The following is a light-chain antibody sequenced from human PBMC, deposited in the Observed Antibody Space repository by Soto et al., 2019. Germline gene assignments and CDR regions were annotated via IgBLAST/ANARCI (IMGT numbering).Light chain of an antibody. CDR1: SSDVGSYNL. J-gene: IGLJ1*01. V-gene: IGLV2-14*01. CDR3: SSYTTSSTYV. CDR2: EVS. Sequence: QSALTQPASVSGSPGQSTTISCTGTSSDVGSYNLVSWYQQPPGRAPRLMIYEVSNRPSGVSNRFSGSKSGNTASLTISGLQAEDEADYYCSSYTTSSTYVLGPGTKLTVL.